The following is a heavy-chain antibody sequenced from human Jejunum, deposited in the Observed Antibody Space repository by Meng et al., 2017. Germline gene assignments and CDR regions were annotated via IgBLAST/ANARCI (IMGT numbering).Heavy chain of an antibody. CDR3: ARKYDSGGYHFDL. Sequence: QVQLQESGPGLVKPSKTLSLSCTVSGGSFGSGGYYWSWIRQHPGKGLEWIGYIYYSGSTYYNPSLKSRVSISVDTSKNQFSLKLSSVTAADTAVYYCARKYDSGGYHFDLWGHGTLVTVSS. V-gene: IGHV4-31*03. D-gene: IGHD3-22*01. J-gene: IGHJ2*01. CDR2: IYYSGST. CDR1: GGSFGSGGYY.